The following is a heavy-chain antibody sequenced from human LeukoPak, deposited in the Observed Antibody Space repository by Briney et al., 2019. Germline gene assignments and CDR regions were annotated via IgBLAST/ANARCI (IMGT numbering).Heavy chain of an antibody. V-gene: IGHV4-39*07. D-gene: IGHD6-13*01. CDR2: IYYSGST. J-gene: IGHJ5*02. Sequence: SETLSLTCTVSGGSITSTRYYWGWIRQPPGKGLEWIGTIYYSGSTYSNPSLRSRVTIFADTSKNQFSLKLSSVTAADTAMYCCAREASSWYGANSNWFDPWGQGTLVTVSS. CDR3: AREASSWYGANSNWFDP. CDR1: GGSITSTRYY.